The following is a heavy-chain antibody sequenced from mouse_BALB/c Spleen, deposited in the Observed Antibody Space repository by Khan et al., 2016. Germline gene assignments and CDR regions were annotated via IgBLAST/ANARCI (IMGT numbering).Heavy chain of an antibody. V-gene: IGHV4-1*02. CDR2: INPDSYTI. CDR3: SRAHYYVHLTY. D-gene: IGHD1-1*01. Sequence: EVKLLESGGGLVHPGGSLKLSCAASGFDFSRYWMSWVRQAPGKGLEWIGEINPDSYTINYTPSLKDKFIIFRDNAKNTLYMQMSKVRSEDTDLYYCSRAHYYVHLTYWGQSPLLTVS. J-gene: IGHJ3*01. CDR1: GFDFSRYW.